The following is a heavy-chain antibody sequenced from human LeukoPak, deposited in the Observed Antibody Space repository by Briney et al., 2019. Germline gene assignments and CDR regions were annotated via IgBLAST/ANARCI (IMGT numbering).Heavy chain of an antibody. Sequence: GASVKVSCKASGYTFTSYAMNWVRQAPGQGLEWMGWINTNTGNPTYAHGFTGRFVFSLDTSVSTAYLQISSLKAEDTAVYYCARVVGCGGDCYSGISDYWGQGTLVTVSS. CDR1: GYTFTSYA. J-gene: IGHJ4*02. CDR2: INTNTGNP. V-gene: IGHV7-4-1*02. CDR3: ARVVGCGGDCYSGISDY. D-gene: IGHD2-21*02.